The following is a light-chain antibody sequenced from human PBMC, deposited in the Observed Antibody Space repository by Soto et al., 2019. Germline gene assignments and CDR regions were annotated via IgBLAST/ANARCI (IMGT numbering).Light chain of an antibody. CDR2: EVS. V-gene: IGLV2-14*01. CDR1: SSDVGAYDY. J-gene: IGLJ2*01. CDR3: AAWDDSLNGVV. Sequence: QSVLTQPASVSGSPGQSITISCTGTSSDVGAYDYVSWFQQHPGKAPKLIIYEVSYRPSGVSSRFSGSKSGNRASLTISGLQAEDEADYYCAAWDDSLNGVVFGGGTKLTVL.